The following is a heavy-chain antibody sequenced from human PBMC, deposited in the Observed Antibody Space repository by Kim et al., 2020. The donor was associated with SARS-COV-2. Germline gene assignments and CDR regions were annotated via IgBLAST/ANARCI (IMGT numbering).Heavy chain of an antibody. CDR3: AKVGSASCGGSCPIDS. D-gene: IGHD2-21*01. Sequence: GGSLRLSCAASRFTFTSYGMHWVRQAPGKGLEWVAIIWYDGSNEYYADSVKGRFTISRDNSKNTVYLQMNSLRAEDTAVYYCAKVGSASCGGSCPIDSWGPGALLTLS. CDR1: RFTFTSYG. J-gene: IGHJ4*02. V-gene: IGHV3-33*06. CDR2: IWYDGSNE.